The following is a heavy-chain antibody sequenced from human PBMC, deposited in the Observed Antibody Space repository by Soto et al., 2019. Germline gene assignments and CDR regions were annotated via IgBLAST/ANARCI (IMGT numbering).Heavy chain of an antibody. CDR1: GFTFRSYD. D-gene: IGHD3-9*01. J-gene: IGHJ3*02. CDR2: IGTAGDT. V-gene: IGHV3-13*01. CDR3: ARGLRYFDWSYDAFDI. Sequence: GGSLRLSCAASGFTFRSYDMHWVRQATGKGLEWVSAIGTAGDTYYPGSVKGRFTISRENAKNSLYLQMNSLRAGDTAVYYCARGLRYFDWSYDAFDIWGQGTMVTVSS.